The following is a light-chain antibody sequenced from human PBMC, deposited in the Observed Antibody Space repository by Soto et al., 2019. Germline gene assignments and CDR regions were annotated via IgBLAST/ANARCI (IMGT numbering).Light chain of an antibody. Sequence: QSVLTQPPSVSGAPGQRVTISCTGSSSNIGAGHDVHWYQQMPGTAPKLLIYGSTNRPSGVPDRFSGSKSGTSASLAITGLQAEDEADYYCQSYDSSLSGSVFGGGTQLTVL. V-gene: IGLV1-40*01. CDR2: GST. J-gene: IGLJ3*02. CDR1: SSNIGAGHD. CDR3: QSYDSSLSGSV.